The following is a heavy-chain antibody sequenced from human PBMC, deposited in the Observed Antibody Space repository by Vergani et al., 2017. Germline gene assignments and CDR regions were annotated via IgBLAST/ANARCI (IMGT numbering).Heavy chain of an antibody. D-gene: IGHD3-9*01. CDR2: INPNSGGT. V-gene: IGHV1-2*02. Sequence: QVQLVQSGAEVKKPGASVKVSCKASGYTFTGYYMHWVRQAPGQGLEWMGWINPNSGGTNYAQKFQGRVTMTRDTSISTAYMELSRRRSDDTAVYYCARRTALILTGRNSVWVFDYWGQGALVTVSS. J-gene: IGHJ4*02. CDR3: ARRTALILTGRNSVWVFDY. CDR1: GYTFTGYY.